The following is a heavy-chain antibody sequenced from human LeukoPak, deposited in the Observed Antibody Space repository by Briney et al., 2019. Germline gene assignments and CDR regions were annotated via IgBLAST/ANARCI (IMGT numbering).Heavy chain of an antibody. Sequence: ASVKVSCKASGYTFTGYYMHWVRQAPGQGLEWMGWINPNSGGTNYAQKFQGRVTMTRDTSISTAYMELSRLRSDDTAVYYCARRPGPTTMVRGVIYYFDYWGRGTLVTVSS. CDR3: ARRPGPTTMVRGVIYYFDY. D-gene: IGHD3-10*01. CDR2: INPNSGGT. V-gene: IGHV1-2*02. CDR1: GYTFTGYY. J-gene: IGHJ4*02.